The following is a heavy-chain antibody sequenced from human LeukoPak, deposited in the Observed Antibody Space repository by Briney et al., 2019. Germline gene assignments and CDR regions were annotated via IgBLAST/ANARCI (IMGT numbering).Heavy chain of an antibody. Sequence: GESPKISCQGSGYRFTRYWIGWVRQVPGKGLGWMGIIYPGDYDKRYSPSFQGQVTISADKSISTAYLQWSSLKASDSAMYYCARRGSYGAYFDSWGQGTLVTFSS. V-gene: IGHV5-51*01. CDR1: GYRFTRYW. D-gene: IGHD4-17*01. CDR2: IYPGDYDK. CDR3: ARRGSYGAYFDS. J-gene: IGHJ4*02.